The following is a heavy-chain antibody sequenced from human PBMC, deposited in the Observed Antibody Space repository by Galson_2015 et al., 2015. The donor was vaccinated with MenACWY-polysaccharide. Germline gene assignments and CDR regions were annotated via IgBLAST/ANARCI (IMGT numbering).Heavy chain of an antibody. CDR2: MSDNGRA. CDR1: GRSAFMVTDR. J-gene: IGHJ5*02. CDR3: AREPTYSGSFGWFDP. Sequence: SETRSLTCTVSGRSAFMVTDRWSWLLQPAVKGLEWSGYMSDNGRANYNPSLRSRGTISLDTSNNPCTLRLRSVTAADTAMYYCAREPTYSGSFGWFDPWGQGTLVTVSS. D-gene: IGHD1-26*01. V-gene: IGHV4-61*01.